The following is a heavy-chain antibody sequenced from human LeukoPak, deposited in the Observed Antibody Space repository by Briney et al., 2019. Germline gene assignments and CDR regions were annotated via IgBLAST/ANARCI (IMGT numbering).Heavy chain of an antibody. J-gene: IGHJ4*02. V-gene: IGHV4-39*07. Sequence: SETLSLTCTVSGGSISSSSYYWGWIRQPPGKGLEWIGSIYYSGSTYYNPSLKSRVTISVDTSKNQFSLKLSSVTAADTAVYYCARATRLGHRPNYFDYWGQGTLVTVSS. CDR1: GGSISSSSYY. CDR3: ARATRLGHRPNYFDY. CDR2: IYYSGST. D-gene: IGHD3-22*01.